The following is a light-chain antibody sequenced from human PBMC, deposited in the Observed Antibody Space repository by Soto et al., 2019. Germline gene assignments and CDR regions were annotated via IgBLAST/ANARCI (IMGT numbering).Light chain of an antibody. J-gene: IGKJ2*01. Sequence: DIQMTQSPSTLSASVGDRVTITCRASQRISEWLAWYQQRPGKAPKLLILGVSSLQSGVPSRFSGSGSGTEFTLTISSLQPDDCVTYYCQQSYSGPPTFGQGTKVEIK. CDR3: QQSYSGPPT. CDR1: QRISEW. CDR2: GVS. V-gene: IGKV1-39*01.